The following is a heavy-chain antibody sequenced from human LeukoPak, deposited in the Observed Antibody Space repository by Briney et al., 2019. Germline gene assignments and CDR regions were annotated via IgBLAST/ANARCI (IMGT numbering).Heavy chain of an antibody. Sequence: PSQTLSLTCTVSGGSISSGSYYWSWIRQPAGKGLEWIGRIYTSGSTNYNPSLKSRVTISVDTSKNQFSLKLSSVTAADTAVYYCARQGGGVRAARYYFDYWGQGTLVTVSS. J-gene: IGHJ4*02. CDR2: IYTSGST. D-gene: IGHD3-3*01. V-gene: IGHV4-61*02. CDR3: ARQGGGVRAARYYFDY. CDR1: GGSISSGSYY.